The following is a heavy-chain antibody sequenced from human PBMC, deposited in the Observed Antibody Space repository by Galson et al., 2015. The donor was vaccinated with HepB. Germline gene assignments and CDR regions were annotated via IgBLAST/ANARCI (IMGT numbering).Heavy chain of an antibody. CDR1: GYTFTGYY. Sequence: SVKVSCKASGYTFTGYYIHWVRQAPGQGLKWMGRINPHSGDTKYAQKFQGRVTMTRDTSITTAYMELSSLRSDDTAVYYCATDGWAVAGHWGQGTLVTVSS. J-gene: IGHJ4*02. V-gene: IGHV1-2*06. CDR3: ATDGWAVAGH. D-gene: IGHD6-19*01. CDR2: INPHSGDT.